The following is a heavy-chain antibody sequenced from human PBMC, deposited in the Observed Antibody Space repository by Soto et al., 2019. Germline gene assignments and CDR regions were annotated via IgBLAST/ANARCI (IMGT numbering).Heavy chain of an antibody. CDR3: ATNGLVRGGTFEY. Sequence: AAVKVSSKVSGYTLTDLSMHCVEQAPGKGLEWMGGFDPEDGETIYAQKFQGRVTMTEDTSTDTAYMELSSLRSEDTAVYYCATNGLVRGGTFEYWGQGTLVTVSS. J-gene: IGHJ4*02. CDR2: FDPEDGET. V-gene: IGHV1-24*01. CDR1: GYTLTDLS. D-gene: IGHD3-10*01.